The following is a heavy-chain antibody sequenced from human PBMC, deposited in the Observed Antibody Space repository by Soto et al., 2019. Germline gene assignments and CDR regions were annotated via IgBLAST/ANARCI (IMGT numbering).Heavy chain of an antibody. D-gene: IGHD3-3*01. CDR3: ARVVGGYDFWSGYYTRLFRSSNWFDP. CDR2: IYYSGST. CDR1: GGSISSYY. V-gene: IGHV4-59*01. J-gene: IGHJ5*02. Sequence: PSETLSLTCTVSGGSISSYYWSWIRQPPGKGLEWIGYIYYSGSTNYNPSLKSRVTISVDTSKNQFSLKLSSVTAADTAVYYCARVVGGYDFWSGYYTRLFRSSNWFDPWGQGTLVTVSS.